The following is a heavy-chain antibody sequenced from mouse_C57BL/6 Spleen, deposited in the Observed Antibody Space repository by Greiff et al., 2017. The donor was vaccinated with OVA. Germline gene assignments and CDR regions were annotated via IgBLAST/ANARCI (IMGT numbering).Heavy chain of an antibody. CDR3: ARWGGYPFAY. J-gene: IGHJ3*01. V-gene: IGHV1-26*01. CDR2: INPNNGGT. D-gene: IGHD2-2*01. CDR1: GYTFTDYY. Sequence: EVKLQQSGPELVKPGASVKISCKASGYTFTDYYMNWVKQSHGKSLEWIGDINPNNGGTSYNQKFKGKATLTVDKSSSTAYMELRSLTSEDSAVYYCARWGGYPFAYWGQGTLVTVSA.